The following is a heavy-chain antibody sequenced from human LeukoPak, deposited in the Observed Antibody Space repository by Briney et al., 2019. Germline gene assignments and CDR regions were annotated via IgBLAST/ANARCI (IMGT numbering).Heavy chain of an antibody. Sequence: GGSLRLSCAASGFAFDEYGMHWVRQTPGKGLEWVSGISWHSGTIVYADSVQGRFIISRDNAKNSLYLQMNSLRLEDTAFYYCARRVRSSNWYSDLWGRGTLVTVSS. CDR1: GFAFDEYG. J-gene: IGHJ2*01. V-gene: IGHV3-9*01. D-gene: IGHD3-3*01. CDR3: ARRVRSSNWYSDL. CDR2: ISWHSGTI.